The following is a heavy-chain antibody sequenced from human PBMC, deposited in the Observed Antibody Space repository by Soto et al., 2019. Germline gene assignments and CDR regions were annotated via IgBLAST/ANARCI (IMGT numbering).Heavy chain of an antibody. CDR2: ISAYNGNT. J-gene: IGHJ4*02. CDR3: ARDLTITYYYDSSGYFSLDY. V-gene: IGHV3-33*04. D-gene: IGHD3-22*01. Sequence: GLEWMGWISAYNGNTNYADSVKGRFTISRDNSKNTLYLQMNSLRAEDTAVYYCARDLTITYYYDSSGYFSLDYWGQGTLVTVSS.